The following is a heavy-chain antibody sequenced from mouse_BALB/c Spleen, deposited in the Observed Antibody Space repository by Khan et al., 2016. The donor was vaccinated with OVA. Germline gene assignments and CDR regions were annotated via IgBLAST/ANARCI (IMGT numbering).Heavy chain of an antibody. Sequence: QMQLEESGAELVRPGASVTLSCKASGYTFTDYSINWMRQRTGQGLEWIGEIYPGSDNTYYNEKFKGKATLTADKSSSTAYMQLSSLTSEDSAVYFCAREWAAWFPYWGQGTLVTVSA. CDR3: AREWAAWFPY. V-gene: IGHV1-77*01. CDR2: IYPGSDNT. CDR1: GYTFTDYS. J-gene: IGHJ3*01.